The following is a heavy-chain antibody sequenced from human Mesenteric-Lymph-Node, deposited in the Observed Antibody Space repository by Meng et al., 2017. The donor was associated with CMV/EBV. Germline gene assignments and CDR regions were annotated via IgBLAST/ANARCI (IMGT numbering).Heavy chain of an antibody. D-gene: IGHD3-22*01. V-gene: IGHV2-5*02. Sequence: SFTSNKMGVGWIRQPPGKALEWLALIFWDDDKRYSPSLKSRLTITKDTSKNQVVLTMTNMDPVDTATYYCAHSTYYDRSGYSNYFDYWGQGTLVTVSS. CDR1: SFTSNKMG. CDR3: AHSTYYDRSGYSNYFDY. CDR2: IFWDDDK. J-gene: IGHJ4*02.